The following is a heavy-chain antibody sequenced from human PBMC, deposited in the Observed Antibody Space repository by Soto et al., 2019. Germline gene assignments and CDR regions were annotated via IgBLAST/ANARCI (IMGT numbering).Heavy chain of an antibody. D-gene: IGHD2-15*01. CDR1: GGSISSSNW. V-gene: IGHV4-4*02. J-gene: IGHJ4*02. Sequence: QVQLQESGPGPVRPSGTLALTCAVSGGSISSSNWWNWVRQRPGKGLEWIGEIYHSGATNYNPSLNSRVTISVDKSKNQFSLKLSSVTAAETAVYYCARAVGYCSGGSCHGLDYWGQGTLVTVSS. CDR2: IYHSGAT. CDR3: ARAVGYCSGGSCHGLDY.